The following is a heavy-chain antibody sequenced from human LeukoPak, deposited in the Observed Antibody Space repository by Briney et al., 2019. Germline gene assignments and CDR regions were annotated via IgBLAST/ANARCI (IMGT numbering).Heavy chain of an antibody. Sequence: PSETLSLTYTVSGDSISPYYWSWIRQPPGGGLEWIGYVFYTGSTNYNPSLKSRVTISVDTSRNQFSLKLTSVTAADTAVYYCARTRSGYSTLGYWGQGTLVTVSS. CDR2: VFYTGST. J-gene: IGHJ4*02. V-gene: IGHV4-59*01. CDR3: ARTRSGYSTLGY. D-gene: IGHD1-26*01. CDR1: GDSISPYY.